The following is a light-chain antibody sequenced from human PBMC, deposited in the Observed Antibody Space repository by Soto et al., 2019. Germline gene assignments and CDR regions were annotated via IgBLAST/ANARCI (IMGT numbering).Light chain of an antibody. CDR2: LGS. CDR3: MQALQTPPFT. Sequence: DIVMTQSPLSLPVTPGEPASISCRSSQSLLHSNGYNYLDWYLQKPGQSPQLLIYLGSNRASGVPARFSGSGSGTDFTLQISRVEAADVGVYYCMQALQTPPFTFGPGTKVDIK. V-gene: IGKV2-28*01. J-gene: IGKJ3*01. CDR1: QSLLHSNGYNY.